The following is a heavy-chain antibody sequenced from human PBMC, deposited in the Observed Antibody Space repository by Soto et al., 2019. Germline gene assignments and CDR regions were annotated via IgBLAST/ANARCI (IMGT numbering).Heavy chain of an antibody. J-gene: IGHJ5*02. Sequence: EVQLVESGGGLVQPGRSLRLSCAASGFTFDDYAMHWVRQAPGKGLEWVSGISWNSGSIGYADSVKGRFTISRDNAKNSLYLQMNSLRAEDTALYYCAKAPRGYSSSSLGGWFDPWRQGPLVTVSS. CDR1: GFTFDDYA. V-gene: IGHV3-9*01. D-gene: IGHD6-6*01. CDR3: AKAPRGYSSSSLGGWFDP. CDR2: ISWNSGSI.